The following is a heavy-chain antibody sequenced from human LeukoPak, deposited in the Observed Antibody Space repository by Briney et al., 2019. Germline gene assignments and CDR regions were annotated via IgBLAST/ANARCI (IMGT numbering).Heavy chain of an antibody. D-gene: IGHD5-18*01. V-gene: IGHV4-38-2*01. CDR2: IYHSGST. CDR1: GYSISSGYY. CDR3: ATGSLTADY. J-gene: IGHJ4*02. Sequence: SETLSLTCAVSGYSISSGYYWGWIRQPPGKGLEWIGSIYHSGSTYYNPSLKSRVTISVDTSKNQFSLKLSSVTAADTAVYYCATGSLTADYWGQGTLVTVSS.